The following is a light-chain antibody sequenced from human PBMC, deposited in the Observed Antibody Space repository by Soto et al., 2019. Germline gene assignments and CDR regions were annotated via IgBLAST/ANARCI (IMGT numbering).Light chain of an antibody. CDR3: QQYNNWPSIT. CDR2: GAS. V-gene: IGKV3-15*01. CDR1: QSVSRN. Sequence: EILITQSPATLSVSPGERATLSCRASQSVSRNLAWYQQKPGQAPRLLIYGASTRANGIPARFSGSGSGTELTLTISSLQSEDFAVYDCQQYNNWPSITFGQGTRLEIK. J-gene: IGKJ5*01.